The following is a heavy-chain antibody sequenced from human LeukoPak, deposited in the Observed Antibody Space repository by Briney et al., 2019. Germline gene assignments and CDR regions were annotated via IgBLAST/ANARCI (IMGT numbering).Heavy chain of an antibody. CDR2: IYHSGSA. J-gene: IGHJ3*02. Sequence: SQTLSLTCAVSGGSISSGGYSWSWIRQPPGKGLEWIGYIYHSGSAYYNPSLKSRVTISVDRSKNQFSLKLSSVTAADTAVYYCAIGFSSIHAFDIWGQGTMATVSS. CDR3: AIGFSSIHAFDI. CDR1: GGSISSGGYS. D-gene: IGHD6-13*01. V-gene: IGHV4-30-2*01.